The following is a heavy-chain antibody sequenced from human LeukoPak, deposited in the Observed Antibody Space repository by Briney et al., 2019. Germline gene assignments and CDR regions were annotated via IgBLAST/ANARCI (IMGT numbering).Heavy chain of an antibody. J-gene: IGHJ4*02. CDR1: GGSFSGYN. V-gene: IGHV4-34*01. CDR2: INHSGST. Sequence: SETLSLTCAVYGGSFSGYNWNCIRHPPGKGVEWIGEINHSGSTNYNPPLTSRVTLSVDMSKKQFSLKLSSVTAADTAVYFCARGGWYSGLFFWGEGTLVTASS. CDR3: ARGGWYSGLFF. D-gene: IGHD6-19*01.